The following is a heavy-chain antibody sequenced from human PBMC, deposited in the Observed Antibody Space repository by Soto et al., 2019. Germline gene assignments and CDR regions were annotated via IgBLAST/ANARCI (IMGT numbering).Heavy chain of an antibody. D-gene: IGHD3-10*01. V-gene: IGHV4-59*01. Sequence: SETLSLTCTVSGGSIGSYHWSWVRQPPGKGLEWIASVYYTGTTNYNPSLGSRVTISIDAPENQISLKLTSVTAADTAFYFWARYGVLPGIFALRGQGTLVTASS. CDR3: ARYGVLPGIFAL. J-gene: IGHJ1*01. CDR2: VYYTGTT. CDR1: GGSIGSYH.